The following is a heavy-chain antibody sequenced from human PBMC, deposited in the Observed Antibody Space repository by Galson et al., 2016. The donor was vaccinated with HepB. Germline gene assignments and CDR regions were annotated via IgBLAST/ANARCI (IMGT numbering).Heavy chain of an antibody. CDR2: ISYDGSNA. Sequence: SLRLSCAASGFRFSDYGMHWVRPAPGKGLEWVAVISYDGSNAYYADSVKGRFTISRDNSKATLFLEMHSLRVEDTAAYYCAKDWYVVVVPAAMVADYWGQGTLVTVSS. D-gene: IGHD2-2*01. CDR3: AKDWYVVVVPAAMVADY. J-gene: IGHJ4*02. V-gene: IGHV3-30*18. CDR1: GFRFSDYG.